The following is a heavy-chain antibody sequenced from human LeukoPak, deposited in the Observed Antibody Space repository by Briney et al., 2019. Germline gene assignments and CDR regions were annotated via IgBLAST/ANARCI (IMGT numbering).Heavy chain of an antibody. CDR1: GYTFTDYY. CDR2: INGKSGVT. CDR3: ARDPIMVNAFDI. J-gene: IGHJ3*02. Sequence: ASVKVSCKASGYTFTDYYIHWVRQVPGQGLEWMGWINGKSGVTKYAQKFQDRVTMTRDTSISTASMDLSRLTCDDTAVYYCARDPIMVNAFDIWGQGTMVTVSS. V-gene: IGHV1-2*02. D-gene: IGHD5-18*01.